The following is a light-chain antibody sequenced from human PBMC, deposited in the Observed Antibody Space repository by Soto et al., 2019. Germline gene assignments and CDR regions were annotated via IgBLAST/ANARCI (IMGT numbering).Light chain of an antibody. J-gene: IGKJ4*01. V-gene: IGKV3-15*01. Sequence: EIVMTQSPATLSASPGERATLSCRASQSVSSDFAWYQQKPGQAPRLLIYGASSRATGIPARFSGSGSGTEFTLTISSLQSEDFAAYYCQKYNSAPLTFGGGTKVEIK. CDR2: GAS. CDR1: QSVSSD. CDR3: QKYNSAPLT.